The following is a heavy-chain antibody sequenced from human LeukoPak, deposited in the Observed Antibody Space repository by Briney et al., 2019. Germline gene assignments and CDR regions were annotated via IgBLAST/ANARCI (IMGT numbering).Heavy chain of an antibody. V-gene: IGHV1-18*01. CDR3: ARETVKERGYSYGPRVYAFDI. CDR1: GYTFTSYG. Sequence: GASVKVSCKASGYTFTSYGISWVRQAPGQGLEWMGWISAYNGNTNYAQKLQGRVTMTTDTSTSTAYMELRSLRSDDTAVYYCARETVKERGYSYGPRVYAFDIWGQGTMVTVSS. D-gene: IGHD5-18*01. CDR2: ISAYNGNT. J-gene: IGHJ3*02.